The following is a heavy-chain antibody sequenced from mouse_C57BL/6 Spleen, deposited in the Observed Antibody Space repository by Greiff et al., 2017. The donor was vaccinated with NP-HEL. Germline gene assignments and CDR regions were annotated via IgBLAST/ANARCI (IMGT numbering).Heavy chain of an antibody. Sequence: QLQQSGPELVKPGASVKMSCKASGYTFTDYNMHWVKQSHGKSLEWIGYINPNNGGTSYNQKFKGKATLTVNKSSSTAYMELRSLTSEDSAVYYCARETYYSNFYAMDYWGQGTSVTVSS. CDR1: GYTFTDYN. J-gene: IGHJ4*01. D-gene: IGHD2-5*01. CDR2: INPNNGGT. CDR3: ARETYYSNFYAMDY. V-gene: IGHV1-22*01.